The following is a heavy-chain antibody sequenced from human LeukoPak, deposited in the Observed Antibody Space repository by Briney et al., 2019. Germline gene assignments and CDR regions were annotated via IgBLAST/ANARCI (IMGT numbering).Heavy chain of an antibody. D-gene: IGHD6-13*01. Sequence: GSSVKVSCKASGGTFSSYAISWVRQAPGQGLEWMGSIIPIFGTANYAQKFQGRVTITTDESTSTAYMELSSLRSEDTAVYYCAACTMGRSSSWYNFDYWGQGTLVTVSS. CDR2: IIPIFGTA. J-gene: IGHJ4*02. CDR3: AACTMGRSSSWYNFDY. CDR1: GGTFSSYA. V-gene: IGHV1-69*05.